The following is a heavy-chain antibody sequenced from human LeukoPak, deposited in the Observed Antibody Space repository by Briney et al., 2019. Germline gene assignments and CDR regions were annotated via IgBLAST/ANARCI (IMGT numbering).Heavy chain of an antibody. CDR3: ARDRSPGKGGATGVSYFDY. CDR1: GFSFSGYW. D-gene: IGHD1-26*01. V-gene: IGHV3-7*01. CDR2: IKQDGSET. Sequence: PGGSLRLSCAASGFSFSGYWMTWVRQAPGEGLEWVANIKQDGSETYYVDSVKGRFTISRDNAKNSLYLQMNSLRAEDTAVYYCARDRSPGKGGATGVSYFDYWGQGTLVAVSS. J-gene: IGHJ4*02.